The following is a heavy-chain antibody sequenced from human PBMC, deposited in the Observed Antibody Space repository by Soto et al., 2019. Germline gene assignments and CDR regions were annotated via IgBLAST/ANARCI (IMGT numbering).Heavy chain of an antibody. Sequence: GASVKVSCKASGGTFYTYTLSWVRQAPGQGLEWMGSITPIYPTTNYAEKFQGRLTVTADGSTNTAYMELNSLTSEDTAVYYCARIPRYSFPTSDDLDSWGQGTLVTVS. V-gene: IGHV1-69*13. CDR3: ARIPRYSFPTSDDLDS. J-gene: IGHJ4*02. CDR2: ITPIYPTT. CDR1: GGTFYTYT. D-gene: IGHD5-18*01.